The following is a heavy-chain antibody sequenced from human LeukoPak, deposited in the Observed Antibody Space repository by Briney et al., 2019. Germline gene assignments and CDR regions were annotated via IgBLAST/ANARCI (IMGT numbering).Heavy chain of an antibody. CDR3: AKRATPNAFDI. CDR2: ISGGGDST. CDR1: GFTFSSSA. J-gene: IGHJ3*02. Sequence: GGSLRLSCAASGFTFSSSAMTWVRQAPGKGLEWVSSISGGGDSTSYADSVKGRFTISRDNSKNTLYLQMNSLRAEDTAVYYCAKRATPNAFDIWGQGTMVTVSS. V-gene: IGHV3-23*01.